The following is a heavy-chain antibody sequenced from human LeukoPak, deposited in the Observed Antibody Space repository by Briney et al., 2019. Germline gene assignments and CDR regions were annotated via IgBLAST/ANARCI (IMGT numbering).Heavy chain of an antibody. D-gene: IGHD2/OR15-2a*01. V-gene: IGHV3-23*01. J-gene: IGHJ4*02. CDR3: AKGIVIVSATGVDY. Sequence: PGGSLRLSCAASGFTFSSYAMSWVRQAPGKGLEWVSAISGSGGSTYYADSVKGRFTISRDNSKNTLYLQMNSLRAEDTAVYYCAKGIVIVSATGVDYWGQGTLVTVSS. CDR2: ISGSGGST. CDR1: GFTFSSYA.